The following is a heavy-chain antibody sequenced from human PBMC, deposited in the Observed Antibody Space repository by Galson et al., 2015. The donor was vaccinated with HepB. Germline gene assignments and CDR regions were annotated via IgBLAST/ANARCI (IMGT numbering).Heavy chain of an antibody. D-gene: IGHD5-12*01. V-gene: IGHV3-74*01. CDR1: GFTFSSYW. J-gene: IGHJ6*02. CDR2: INSDGRRT. CDR3: AREEVDSDYDDYCGMDV. Sequence: SLRLSCAASGFTFSSYWMHWVRQTPGKGLVWASRINSDGRRTNYADSVKGRFTISRDNADHMLYLQMNNLKVEDTAVYYCAREEVDSDYDDYCGMDVWGQGTTVTVSS.